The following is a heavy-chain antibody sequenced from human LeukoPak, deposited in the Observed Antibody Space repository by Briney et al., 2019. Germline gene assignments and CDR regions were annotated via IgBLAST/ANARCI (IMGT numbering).Heavy chain of an antibody. CDR2: FYVGGDT. CDR1: GFTISSYY. J-gene: IGHJ4*02. D-gene: IGHD6-19*01. Sequence: GGFLRLSCAASGFTISSYYMSWVRQAPGKGLEWVSVFYVGGDTYYADSVQGRFTISRDNSKNTLYLQMNSLRTDDTAVYYCARGAGWNYFGYWGQGTLVTVSS. V-gene: IGHV3-66*02. CDR3: ARGAGWNYFGY.